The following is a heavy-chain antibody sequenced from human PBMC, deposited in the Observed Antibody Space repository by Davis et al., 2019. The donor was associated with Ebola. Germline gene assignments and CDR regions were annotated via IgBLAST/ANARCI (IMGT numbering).Heavy chain of an antibody. J-gene: IGHJ6*02. CDR3: AKGRYGSGKRGMDV. CDR1: GFTFSDYY. D-gene: IGHD3-10*01. Sequence: PGGSLRLSCAASGFTFSDYYMSWVRQAPGKGLEWVSAVSGSGGSTYYADSVKGRFTISRDNSKNTLYLQMNSLRAEDTAVYYCAKGRYGSGKRGMDVWGQGTTVTVSS. V-gene: IGHV3-23*01. CDR2: VSGSGGST.